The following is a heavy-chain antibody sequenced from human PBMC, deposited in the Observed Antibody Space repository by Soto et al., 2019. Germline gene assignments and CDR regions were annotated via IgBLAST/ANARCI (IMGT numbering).Heavy chain of an antibody. CDR3: AGDRLAVAGREYHGMDV. CDR2: TYSDGST. D-gene: IGHD3-10*01. Sequence: EVQVVESGGGLMQPGGSLRLSCAASGFTVTGTHMSWVRQAPSKGLEWVSITYSDGSTHFADSVKGRFTISRDNSKNTLYLEMNSLRVEDTAVYYCAGDRLAVAGREYHGMDVWGQGTTVTVSS. CDR1: GFTVTGTH. V-gene: IGHV3-53*01. J-gene: IGHJ6*02.